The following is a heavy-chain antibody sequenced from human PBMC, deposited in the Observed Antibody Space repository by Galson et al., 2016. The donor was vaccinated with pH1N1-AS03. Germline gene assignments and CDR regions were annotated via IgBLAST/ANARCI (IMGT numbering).Heavy chain of an antibody. J-gene: IGHJ4*02. V-gene: IGHV3-30-3*01. CDR2: MSYGGGNE. CDR3: AAGDYVAASFDN. Sequence: SLRLSCAASGLIFSNSAMHWVRQAPGKGLEWVAVMSYGGGNEYYADAVKGRFTISRDHSRNTLYLQMNSLRVEDTAEYYCAAGDYVAASFDNWGQGTLVTVSS. D-gene: IGHD3-16*01. CDR1: GLIFSNSA.